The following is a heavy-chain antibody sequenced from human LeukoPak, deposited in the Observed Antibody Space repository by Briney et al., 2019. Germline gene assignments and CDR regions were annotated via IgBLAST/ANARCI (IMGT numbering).Heavy chain of an antibody. CDR1: GVSISSYY. D-gene: IGHD5-24*01. CDR3: ARDRRWLQSSI. Sequence: PSETLSLTCTVSGVSISSYYWSWIRQPPGQGLEWIGYIYYSGSTNYNPSLKSRVTISVDTSKNQFSLKLSSVTAADTAVYYCARDRRWLQSSIWGQGTLVTVSS. CDR2: IYYSGST. J-gene: IGHJ4*02. V-gene: IGHV4-59*01.